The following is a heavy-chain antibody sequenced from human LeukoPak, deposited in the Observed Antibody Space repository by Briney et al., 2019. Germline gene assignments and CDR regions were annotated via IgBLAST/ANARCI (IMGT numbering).Heavy chain of an antibody. J-gene: IGHJ4*02. CDR2: ISGSGGST. V-gene: IGHV3-23*01. D-gene: IGHD6-13*01. CDR3: AKGGGSSSWYGGEEYFDY. Sequence: PGGSLRLSCAASGFTFSSYAMSWVRQTPGKGLEWVSAISGSGGSTYYADSVKGRFTISRDNSKNTLYLQMNSLRVEDTAVYYCAKGGGSSSWYGGEEYFDYWGQGTLVTVSS. CDR1: GFTFSSYA.